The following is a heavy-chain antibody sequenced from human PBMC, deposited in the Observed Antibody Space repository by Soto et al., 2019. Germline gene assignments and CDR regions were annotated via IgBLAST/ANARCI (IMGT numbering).Heavy chain of an antibody. CDR2: ISGSGGST. Sequence: EVQLLESGGGLVQPGGSLRLSCAASGFTFSSYSMSWVRQAPGKGLEWVSAISGSGGSTYYADSVKGRFTISRDNSKNTLYLQMNSMRAEDTAVYYCAKVVIAARPTNWFDHWGQGTLVTVSS. V-gene: IGHV3-23*01. CDR1: GFTFSSYS. CDR3: AKVVIAARPTNWFDH. J-gene: IGHJ5*02. D-gene: IGHD6-6*01.